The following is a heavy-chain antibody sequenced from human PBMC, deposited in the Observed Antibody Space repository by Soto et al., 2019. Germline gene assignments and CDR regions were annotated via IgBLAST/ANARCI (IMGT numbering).Heavy chain of an antibody. CDR1: GGAISSAAYY. J-gene: IGHJ4*02. V-gene: IGHV4-31*03. CDR3: AREYTYGSNFFDC. Sequence: QVQLQESVPGLVKPSQTLSLTCTVSGGAISSAAYYWSWIRQHPGKGLEWIGYISHSGSTYYTPSLKSRVIISADTSKNQFSVNLTSVTAADSAVYYCAREYTYGSNFFDCWGQGALVTVSS. CDR2: ISHSGST. D-gene: IGHD5-18*01.